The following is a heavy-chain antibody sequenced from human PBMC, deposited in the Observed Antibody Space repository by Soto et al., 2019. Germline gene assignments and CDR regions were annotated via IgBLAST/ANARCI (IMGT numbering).Heavy chain of an antibody. J-gene: IGHJ6*02. D-gene: IGHD6-13*01. Sequence: QVQLVQSGAEVKKPGASVKVSCKASGYTFTSYGISWVRQAPGQGLEWMGWISAYNGNTNYAHKHPGRVTMTTDKSTSTAYRELRSLRSDGTAVYYCARDGSSWYSYYYYGMDVWGQGTTVTVSS. CDR2: ISAYNGNT. CDR3: ARDGSSWYSYYYYGMDV. V-gene: IGHV1-18*01. CDR1: GYTFTSYG.